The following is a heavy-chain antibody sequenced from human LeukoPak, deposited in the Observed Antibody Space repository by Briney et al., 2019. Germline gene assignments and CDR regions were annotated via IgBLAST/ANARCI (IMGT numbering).Heavy chain of an antibody. CDR3: AKDTLVRGVPKNYFDY. D-gene: IGHD3-10*01. Sequence: GGSLRLSCAASGFTFSSYAMSWVRQPPGKGLEWVSGISWNSGSIGYADSVKGRFTISRDNAKNSLYLQMNSLRAEDTALYYCAKDTLVRGVPKNYFDYWGQGTLVTVSS. V-gene: IGHV3-9*01. CDR2: ISWNSGSI. CDR1: GFTFSSYA. J-gene: IGHJ4*02.